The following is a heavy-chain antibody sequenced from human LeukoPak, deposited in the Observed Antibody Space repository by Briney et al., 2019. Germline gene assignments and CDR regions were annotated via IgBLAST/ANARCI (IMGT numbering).Heavy chain of an antibody. J-gene: IGHJ6*02. CDR3: ATWAFYHNLDV. D-gene: IGHD2/OR15-2a*01. Sequence: GGALRLSCAASGFTIGPYAMYWVRQGPGRGLEGVSVIKADGSGTFADSVRGRFTTSRDNSKNSLYLQMNSLTSEDTALYYCATWAFYHNLDVWGQGTTVIVSS. CDR1: GFTIGPYA. V-gene: IGHV3-43*02. CDR2: IKADGSGT.